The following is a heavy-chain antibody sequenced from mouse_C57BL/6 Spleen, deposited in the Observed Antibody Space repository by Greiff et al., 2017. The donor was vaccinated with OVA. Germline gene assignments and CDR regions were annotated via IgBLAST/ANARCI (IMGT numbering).Heavy chain of an antibody. V-gene: IGHV5-16*01. CDR1: GFTFSDYY. CDR3: ARAWLPLYYAMDY. CDR2: INYDGSST. J-gene: IGHJ4*01. Sequence: EVQVVESEGGLVQPGSSMKLSCTASGFTFSDYYLAWVRQVPEKGLEWVANINYDGSSTYYLDSLKSRFIISRDNAKNILYLQMSSLKSEDTATYYCARAWLPLYYAMDYWGQGTSVTVSS. D-gene: IGHD2-2*01.